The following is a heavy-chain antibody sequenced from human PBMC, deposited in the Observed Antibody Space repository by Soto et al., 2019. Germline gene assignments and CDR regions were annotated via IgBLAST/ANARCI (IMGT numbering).Heavy chain of an antibody. CDR2: ISYDGSNK. CDR3: AKVFYATATITNYYYGMDV. V-gene: IGHV3-30*18. Sequence: GGSLRLSCAASGFTFSSYGMHWVRQAPGKGLEGVAVISYDGSNKYYADSVKGRVTISEDNSKNTLYLEMSSLRAEDTAVYYCAKVFYATATITNYYYGMDVWGQGTTVTVSS. J-gene: IGHJ6*02. D-gene: IGHD2-15*01. CDR1: GFTFSSYG.